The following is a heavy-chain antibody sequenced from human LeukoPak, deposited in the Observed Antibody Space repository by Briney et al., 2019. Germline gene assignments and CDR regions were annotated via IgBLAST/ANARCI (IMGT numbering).Heavy chain of an antibody. CDR1: GGSISSGSYY. Sequence: SQTLSLTCTVSGGSISSGSYYWSWIRQPAGKGLEWIWRIYTSGSTNFNLSLKSRVTISVDTSKNQFSLKLSSVTAADTAVYYYARDDYGMDVWGQGTTVTVSS. CDR2: IYTSGST. CDR3: ARDDYGMDV. J-gene: IGHJ6*02. V-gene: IGHV4-61*02.